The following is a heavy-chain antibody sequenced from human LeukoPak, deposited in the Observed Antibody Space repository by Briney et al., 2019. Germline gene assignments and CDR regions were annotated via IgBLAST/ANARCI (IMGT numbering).Heavy chain of an antibody. CDR1: GFTFSSYA. J-gene: IGHJ4*02. D-gene: IGHD5-18*01. V-gene: IGHV3-23*01. Sequence: TGGSLRLSCAASGFTFSSYAMGWVRQAPGKGLEWVSGIGGSGGSTYYADSVKGRFTISRDNSKNTLYLQMNSLRAEDTAVYYCAHNRGGGTAMALGYFDYWAREPWSPSPQ. CDR3: AHNRGGGTAMALGYFDY. CDR2: IGGSGGST.